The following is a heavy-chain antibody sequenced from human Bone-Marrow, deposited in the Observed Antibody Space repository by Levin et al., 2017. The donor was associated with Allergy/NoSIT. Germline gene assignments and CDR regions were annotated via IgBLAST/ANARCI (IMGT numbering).Heavy chain of an antibody. CDR1: GFTFRSYS. Sequence: LSLTCAASGFTFRSYSMNWVRQAPGKGLEWVSSISSSSSYIYYADSVKGRFTISRDNAKNSLYLQMNSLRAEDTAVYYCVSLMTTDYYYYGMDVWGQGTTVTVSS. V-gene: IGHV3-21*01. CDR3: VSLMTTDYYYYGMDV. D-gene: IGHD4-11*01. CDR2: ISSSSSYI. J-gene: IGHJ6*02.